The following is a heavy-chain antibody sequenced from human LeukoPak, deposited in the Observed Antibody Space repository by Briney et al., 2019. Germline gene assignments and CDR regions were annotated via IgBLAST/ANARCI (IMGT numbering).Heavy chain of an antibody. J-gene: IGHJ4*02. CDR1: GVTFSSYA. V-gene: IGHV3-23*01. CDR3: AKYISGYAPNFHY. Sequence: GGSLRLSCAASGVTFSSYAMTWGGQAPGKGLEWGSGISDSGGTIHYADSGKGRFTISRDNAKKTLYLQMTRLRAEDTAVYYCAKYISGYAPNFHYWGQETLVTVSS. CDR2: ISDSGGTI. D-gene: IGHD6-19*01.